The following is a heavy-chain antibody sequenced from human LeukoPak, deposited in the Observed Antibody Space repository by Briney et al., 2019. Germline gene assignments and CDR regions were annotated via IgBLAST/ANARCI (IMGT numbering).Heavy chain of an antibody. V-gene: IGHV3-74*01. CDR1: GVTFSSYW. D-gene: IGHD5-12*01. J-gene: IGHJ5*02. Sequence: GGSLRLSCAGSGVTFSSYWMHWVRQAPGKGLVWVSRINSDGSSTSYADSVKGRFTISRDNAKNTLYLQMNSLRAEDTAVYYCARDQGYGYFDPWGQGTLVTVSS. CDR2: INSDGSST. CDR3: ARDQGYGYFDP.